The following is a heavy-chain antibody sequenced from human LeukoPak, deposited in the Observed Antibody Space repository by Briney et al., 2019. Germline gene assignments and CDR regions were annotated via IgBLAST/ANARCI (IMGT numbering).Heavy chain of an antibody. CDR3: ARDFGDPDWFDP. CDR2: IKPDGSET. J-gene: IGHJ5*02. D-gene: IGHD3-16*01. CDR1: GFTFSRYW. Sequence: GGSLRLSCAASGFTFSRYWMTWVRQAPGKGLEWVANIKPDGSETSYVDSVRGRFTISRDNAKNAVHLQMNNLKADDTALYFCARDFGDPDWFDPWGQGTLVIVSS. V-gene: IGHV3-7*01.